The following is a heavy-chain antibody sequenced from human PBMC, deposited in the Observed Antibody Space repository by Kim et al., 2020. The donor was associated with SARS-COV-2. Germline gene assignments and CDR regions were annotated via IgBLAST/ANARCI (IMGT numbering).Heavy chain of an antibody. CDR1: GGTFSSYA. CDR3: ARDFLSYYYDSSGYYYVGAFDI. CDR2: IIPIFGTA. Sequence: SVKVSCKASGGTFSSYAISWVRQAPGQGLEWMGGIIPIFGTANYAQKFQGRVTITADESTSTAYMELSSLRSEDTAVYYCARDFLSYYYDSSGYYYVGAFDIWGQGTMVTVSS. V-gene: IGHV1-69*13. J-gene: IGHJ3*02. D-gene: IGHD3-22*01.